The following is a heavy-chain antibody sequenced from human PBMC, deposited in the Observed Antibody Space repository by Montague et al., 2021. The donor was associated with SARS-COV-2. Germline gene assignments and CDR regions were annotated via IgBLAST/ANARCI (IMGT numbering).Heavy chain of an antibody. CDR1: GFTFSSYT. Sequence: SLRLSCAASGFTFSSYTITWVRQAPGKGLEWVSGISGSGGSTYYADPVKGRSTISRDNSKNTLYLQMNSLRAEDTAVYYCAKDRFSSGWFGGLDYWGQGTLVTVSS. V-gene: IGHV3-23*01. CDR2: ISGSGGST. J-gene: IGHJ4*02. D-gene: IGHD6-19*01. CDR3: AKDRFSSGWFGGLDY.